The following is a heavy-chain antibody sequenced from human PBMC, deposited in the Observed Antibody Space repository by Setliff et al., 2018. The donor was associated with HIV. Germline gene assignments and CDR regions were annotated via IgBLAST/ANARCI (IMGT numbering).Heavy chain of an antibody. CDR2: IGSNGRST. CDR1: GFTFNNYW. V-gene: IGHV3-64*02. J-gene: IGHJ4*02. CDR3: AKDRRLPISLGLFDY. D-gene: IGHD5-18*01. Sequence: GGSLRLSCAASGFTFNNYWMCWVRQIPGKGLEYVSAIGSNGRSTNYADSVKGRFTISRDNSKNTLYLQMNSLRAEDTAVYYCAKDRRLPISLGLFDYWGQGTLVTVSS.